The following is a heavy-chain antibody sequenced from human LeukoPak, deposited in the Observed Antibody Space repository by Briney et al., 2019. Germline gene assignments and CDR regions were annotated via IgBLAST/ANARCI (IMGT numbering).Heavy chain of an antibody. CDR2: IIPIFGTA. J-gene: IGHJ4*02. D-gene: IGHD3-22*01. V-gene: IGHV1-69*13. CDR3: ASGADSSGYPYCFDY. Sequence: GASVKVSCKASGGTFSSYAISWVRQAPGQGLEWMGGIIPIFGTANYAQKFQGRVTITADESTSTAYMELSRLRSEDTAVYYCASGADSSGYPYCFDYWGQGTLVTVSS. CDR1: GGTFSSYA.